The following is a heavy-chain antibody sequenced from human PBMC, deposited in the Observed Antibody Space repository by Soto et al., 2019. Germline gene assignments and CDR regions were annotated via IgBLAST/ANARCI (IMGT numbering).Heavy chain of an antibody. V-gene: IGHV5-51*01. CDR3: ARHGNSYYYDSSGYEVLSMDV. J-gene: IGHJ6*02. Sequence: ESVTMSCTGAGYSFTSYWIGWVRQMRGKGLEWMGIIYPGDSDTRYSPSFQGQVTISADKSISTAYLQWSSLKASDTAMYYCARHGNSYYYDSSGYEVLSMDVWGQGTTVTVSS. CDR2: IYPGDSDT. CDR1: GYSFTSYW. D-gene: IGHD3-22*01.